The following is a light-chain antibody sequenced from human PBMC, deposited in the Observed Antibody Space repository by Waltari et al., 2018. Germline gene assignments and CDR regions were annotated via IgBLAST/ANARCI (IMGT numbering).Light chain of an antibody. J-gene: IGLJ3*02. CDR2: LNSDGSH. Sequence: QLLLPQSPSASSSLGPLVKLTCTLTICHRSDAIAWPSEQPEKGPRYLMKLNSDGSHSKGDGIPDRFSGSSSGAERYLTISSLQSEDEADYYCQTWGTGIAWVFGGGTKLTVL. V-gene: IGLV4-69*01. CDR3: QTWGTGIAWV. CDR1: ICHRSDA.